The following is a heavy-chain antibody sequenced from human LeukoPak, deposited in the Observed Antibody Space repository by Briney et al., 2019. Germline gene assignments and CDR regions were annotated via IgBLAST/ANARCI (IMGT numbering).Heavy chain of an antibody. D-gene: IGHD3-22*01. CDR3: ARGASDYYDSSGYYRNWFDP. CDR2: ISSSGRYM. CDR1: GFTFSAYS. Sequence: GGSLRLSCAASGFTFSAYSMNWVRQAPGKGLEWVSSISSSGRYMYYTDSVKGRFTISRDNAKNSLYLQMNSLRAEDTAVYYCARGASDYYDSSGYYRNWFDPWGQGTLVTVSS. J-gene: IGHJ5*02. V-gene: IGHV3-21*01.